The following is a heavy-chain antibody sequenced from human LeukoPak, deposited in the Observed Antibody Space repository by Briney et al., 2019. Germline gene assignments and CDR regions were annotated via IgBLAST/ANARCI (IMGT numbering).Heavy chain of an antibody. CDR2: IYYSGST. J-gene: IGHJ6*03. Sequence: SETLSLTCTVSGGSISSYYWSWIRQPPGKGLGWIGYIYYSGSTNYSHSLKIQVSISVDTSKTQISLKLSSVTAADTAVYYCARGRSYSSSWNYYSYYMDVWGKGTTVTVSS. CDR1: GGSISSYY. CDR3: ARGRSYSSSWNYYSYYMDV. D-gene: IGHD6-13*01. V-gene: IGHV4-59*01.